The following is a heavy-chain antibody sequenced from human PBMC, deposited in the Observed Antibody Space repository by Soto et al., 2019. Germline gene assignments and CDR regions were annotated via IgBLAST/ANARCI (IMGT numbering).Heavy chain of an antibody. CDR3: ERRVSHGYFRYFDH. V-gene: IGHV1-69*06. Sequence: QVQLVQSGAEVKKPGSSVKVSCKASGGTFSSYPISWVRQAPGQGLEWMGGTNGNLGTGNYAKKFQGRLTITTNKSPTPANMELRNMRSEDTAVSYCERRVSHGYFRYFDHWGQGTLVTVSS. D-gene: IGHD4-17*01. J-gene: IGHJ4*02. CDR2: TNGNLGTG. CDR1: GGTFSSYP.